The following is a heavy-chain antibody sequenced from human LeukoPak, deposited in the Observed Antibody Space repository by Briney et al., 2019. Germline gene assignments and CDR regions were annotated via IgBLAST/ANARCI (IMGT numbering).Heavy chain of an antibody. CDR2: ISYNRGST. J-gene: IGHJ5*02. CDR3: VRGGSESGYSYGYH. D-gene: IGHD5-18*01. CDR1: GFTFSSYA. Sequence: PGGSLRLSCSASGFTFSSYAVHWVRQAPGKGLEYVSGISYNRGSTFYADSVKGRFTISRDNSKNTLHLQMSSLRPEDTAVYYCVRGGSESGYSYGYHWGQGTLVTVSS. V-gene: IGHV3-64D*06.